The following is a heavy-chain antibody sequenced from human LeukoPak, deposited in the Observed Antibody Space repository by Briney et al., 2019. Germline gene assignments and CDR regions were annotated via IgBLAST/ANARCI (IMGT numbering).Heavy chain of an antibody. CDR2: IIPIFGTA. D-gene: IGHD2-15*01. J-gene: IGHJ6*03. Sequence: SVKVSCKASGGTFSSYAISGVRQAPGQGLEWMGGIIPIFGTANYAQKFQGRVTITTDESTSTAYMELSSLRSEDTAVYYCARGNCSGGSCCGVDYMDVWGKGTTVTVSS. CDR3: ARGNCSGGSCCGVDYMDV. V-gene: IGHV1-69*05. CDR1: GGTFSSYA.